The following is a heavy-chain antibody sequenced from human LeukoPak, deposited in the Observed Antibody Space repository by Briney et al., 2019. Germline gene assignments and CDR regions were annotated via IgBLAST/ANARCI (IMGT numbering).Heavy chain of an antibody. V-gene: IGHV3-48*04. J-gene: IGHJ4*02. D-gene: IGHD6-13*01. CDR2: ISRSGSTI. CDR1: GFTFSSYW. CDR3: ARDLYSSNWFGSEY. Sequence: AGGSLRLSCAASGFTFSSYWMSWVRQAPGKGLEWVSYISRSGSTIYYADSVKGRFTISRDNAKNSLYLQTNSLRVEDTAVYYCARDLYSSNWFGSEYWGQGTLVTVSS.